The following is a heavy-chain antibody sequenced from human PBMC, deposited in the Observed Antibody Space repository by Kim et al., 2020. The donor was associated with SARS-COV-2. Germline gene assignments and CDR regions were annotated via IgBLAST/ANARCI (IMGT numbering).Heavy chain of an antibody. D-gene: IGHD4-4*01. CDR3: ARDMDPTVYDY. CDR2: VNAANDET. V-gene: IGHV1-3*01. CDR1: GYTFKSYP. J-gene: IGHJ4*02. Sequence: ASVKVSCKAYGYTFKSYPIHWLRQAPGQRPEWMGWVNAANDETQYSQNFQGRVTITRDTSANTAYMELRRLTTKYTAIYYCARDMDPTVYDYWGQGTLVTVSS.